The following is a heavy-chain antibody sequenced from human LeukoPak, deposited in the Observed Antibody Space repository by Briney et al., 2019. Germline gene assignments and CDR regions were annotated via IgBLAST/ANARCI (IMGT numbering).Heavy chain of an antibody. D-gene: IGHD6-19*01. J-gene: IGHJ3*02. Sequence: GGSLRLSCAASGFTFSDYYMSWIRQAPGKGLEWVSYISSSGSTIYYADSVKGRFTISRDNSKNTLYLQMNSLRAEDTAVYYCARDSYFSGFAFDIWGQGTMITVSS. V-gene: IGHV3-11*01. CDR1: GFTFSDYY. CDR2: ISSSGSTI. CDR3: ARDSYFSGFAFDI.